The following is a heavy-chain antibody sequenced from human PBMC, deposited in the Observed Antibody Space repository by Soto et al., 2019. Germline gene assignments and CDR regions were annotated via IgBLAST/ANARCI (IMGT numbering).Heavy chain of an antibody. CDR3: AKSIEGSGSGYYYAGPHFDY. V-gene: IGHV3-30*18. CDR2: ISNDGSDK. D-gene: IGHD3-22*01. J-gene: IGHJ4*02. Sequence: GGSLRLSCAASGFTFNNYGIHWVRQAPGKGLEWVAAISNDGSDKYYGETVKGRFTISRDNSKNTVYLQMNSLRAEDTAVYYCAKSIEGSGSGYYYAGPHFDYWGQGTLVTVSS. CDR1: GFTFNNYG.